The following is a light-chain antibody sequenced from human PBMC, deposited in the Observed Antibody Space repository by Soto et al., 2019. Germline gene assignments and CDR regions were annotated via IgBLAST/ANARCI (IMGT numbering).Light chain of an antibody. CDR3: LQDYGDSWT. Sequence: EIVLTQSPATLSLPVGERATLSCGASQRIDSNYVAWYQQKPGLAPRLLIYDASSRASGIPDRFSGSGSGTDFTLTISRLEPDDFAVYYCLQDYGDSWTFGQGTKVEIE. CDR2: DAS. V-gene: IGKV3D-20*01. CDR1: QRIDSNY. J-gene: IGKJ1*01.